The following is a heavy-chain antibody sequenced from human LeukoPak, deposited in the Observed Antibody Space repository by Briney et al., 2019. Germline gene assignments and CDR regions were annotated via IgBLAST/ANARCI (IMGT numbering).Heavy chain of an antibody. CDR3: ATPAAGPGAEYSLY. D-gene: IGHD6-13*01. Sequence: GGSLRLSCAASGFTFSSYSMNWVRQAPGKGLEWVSSISSSSYIYYADSVKGRFTTSRDNAKNSLDLQMNSLKVEDTAVYYCATPAAGPGAEYSLYWGQGTLVIVSS. V-gene: IGHV3-21*01. J-gene: IGHJ1*01. CDR2: ISSSSYI. CDR1: GFTFSSYS.